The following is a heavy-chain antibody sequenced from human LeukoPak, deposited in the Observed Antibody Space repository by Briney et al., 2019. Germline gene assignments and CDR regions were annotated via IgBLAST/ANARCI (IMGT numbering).Heavy chain of an antibody. V-gene: IGHV3-9*01. CDR1: GFTFSSYA. CDR2: ISWNSGSI. Sequence: GGSLRLSCATSGFTFSSYAMHWVRQAPGKGLEWVSGISWNSGSIGYADSVKGRFTISRDNAKNSLYLQMNSLRAEDTALYYCAKGVFHYGMDVWGQGTTVTVSS. D-gene: IGHD2-21*01. J-gene: IGHJ6*02. CDR3: AKGVFHYGMDV.